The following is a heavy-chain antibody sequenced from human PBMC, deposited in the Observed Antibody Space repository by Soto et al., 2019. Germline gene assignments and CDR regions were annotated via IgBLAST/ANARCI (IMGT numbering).Heavy chain of an antibody. V-gene: IGHV3-30*18. CDR2: ISYDGNYK. Sequence: GGSLRLSCAASGFTFSFYVMHWVRQAPGKGLEWVAVISYDGNYKYYADSVKGRFTISRDNSKNTLFLQMSSLRAEDTAVYYCAKDRRDKDYYYYYMDVWGKGTTVTVSS. D-gene: IGHD2-15*01. CDR3: AKDRRDKDYYYYYMDV. J-gene: IGHJ6*03. CDR1: GFTFSFYV.